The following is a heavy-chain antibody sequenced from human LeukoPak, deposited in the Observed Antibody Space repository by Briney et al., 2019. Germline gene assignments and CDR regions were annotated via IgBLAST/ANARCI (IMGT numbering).Heavy chain of an antibody. V-gene: IGHV4-39*01. D-gene: IGHD1-1*01. CDR2: IYYSGST. CDR3: ARRYMYYFDY. J-gene: IGHJ4*02. CDR1: GGSISSSSYY. Sequence: SETLSLTCTVSGGSISSSSYYWGWIRQPPGKGLEWIGSIYYSGSTYYNPSLKSRVTISVDTSKNQFPLKLSSVTAADTAVNYCARRYMYYFDYWGQGTLVTVSS.